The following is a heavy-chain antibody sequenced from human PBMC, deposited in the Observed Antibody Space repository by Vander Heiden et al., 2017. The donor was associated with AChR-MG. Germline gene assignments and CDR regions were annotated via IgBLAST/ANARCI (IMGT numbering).Heavy chain of an antibody. D-gene: IGHD4-4*01. CDR2: ISSIGRTI. V-gene: IGHV3-11*01. J-gene: IGHJ3*01. CDR3: ARVTVMDAFDL. Sequence: QVQLVESGGGLVKPGGSLRLSCAASGFTFSDYYMSWVRQAPGKGLEWISYISSIGRTIYYADSVEGRFTISRDNAKNSLHLQVNSLRVEDTAVYYCARVTVMDAFDLWGQGTMVTVSS. CDR1: GFTFSDYY.